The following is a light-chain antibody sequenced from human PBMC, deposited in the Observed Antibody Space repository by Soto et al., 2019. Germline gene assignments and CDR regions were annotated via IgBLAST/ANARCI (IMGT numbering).Light chain of an antibody. CDR2: KAS. CDR1: QSISSW. Sequence: DIQMTQSPSTLSASVGDRVTITCRASQSISSWLAWYQQKPGKAPKLLIYKASSLESGVPSRFSGSGTGKEVTLTISSLQPDDIATCYCQQYNSYSTFGQGTNVALK. V-gene: IGKV1-5*03. CDR3: QQYNSYST. J-gene: IGKJ1*01.